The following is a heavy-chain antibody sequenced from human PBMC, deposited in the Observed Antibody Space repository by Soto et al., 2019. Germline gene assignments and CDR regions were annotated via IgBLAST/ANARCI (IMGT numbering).Heavy chain of an antibody. Sequence: ASVTVSCTASGGTFSSYAISWVRQMPGKGLEWMGIIYPGDSDTRYSPSFQGQVTISADKSISTAYLQWSSLKASDTAMYYCARHVPLYYYMDVWGKGTTVTVSS. J-gene: IGHJ6*03. CDR3: ARHVPLYYYMDV. D-gene: IGHD2-2*01. CDR2: IYPGDSDT. CDR1: GGTFSSYA. V-gene: IGHV5-51*01.